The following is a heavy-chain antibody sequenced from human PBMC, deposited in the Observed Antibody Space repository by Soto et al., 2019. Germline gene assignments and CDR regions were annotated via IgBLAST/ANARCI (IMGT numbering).Heavy chain of an antibody. D-gene: IGHD1-7*01. J-gene: IGHJ4*02. CDR1: GSIFSGYG. V-gene: IGHV3-33*01. CDR2: IWYDGSNI. Sequence: QKYLVESGGGVVQPGGSLRLSCVASGSIFSGYGMLWVRQAPGKGLERVAGIWYDGSNIYYADSVKGRITISRDNSKNMLYLQMDSLRAEDTAVYYCARDGIGGTVFRGFCDYWGQGTLVTVSS. CDR3: ARDGIGGTVFRGFCDY.